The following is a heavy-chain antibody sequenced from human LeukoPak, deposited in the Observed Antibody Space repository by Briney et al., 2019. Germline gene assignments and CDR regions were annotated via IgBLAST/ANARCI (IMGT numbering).Heavy chain of an antibody. V-gene: IGHV3-21*01. CDR1: GFTFSSYS. J-gene: IGHJ4*02. Sequence: GGSLRLSCAASGFTFSSYSMNWVRQAPGKGLEWVSSISSSSSYIYYADSVKGRFTISRDNVKNSLYLQMNSLRAEDTAVYYCARAVPNYYDSSGYIWGQGTLVTVSS. CDR2: ISSSSSYI. D-gene: IGHD3-22*01. CDR3: ARAVPNYYDSSGYI.